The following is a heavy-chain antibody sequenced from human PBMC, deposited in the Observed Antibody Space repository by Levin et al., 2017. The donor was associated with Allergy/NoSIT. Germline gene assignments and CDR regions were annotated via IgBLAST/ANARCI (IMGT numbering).Heavy chain of an antibody. CDR1: GYTFTSYY. CDR3: ARDSEPSYYSASGSYSHSDS. D-gene: IGHD3-10*01. Sequence: GGSLRLSCKASGYTFTSYYIHWVRQAPGQGLEWMGIINPSGDSTSYAQKFQGRVTMTRDTSTSTVYMELSSLRSEDTALYYCARDSEPSYYSASGSYSHSDSWGQGTLVTVSS. CDR2: INPSGDST. J-gene: IGHJ4*02. V-gene: IGHV1-46*01.